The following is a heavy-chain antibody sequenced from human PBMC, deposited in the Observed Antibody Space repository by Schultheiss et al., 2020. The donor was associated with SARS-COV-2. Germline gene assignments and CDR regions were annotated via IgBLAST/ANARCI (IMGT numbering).Heavy chain of an antibody. V-gene: IGHV4-34*01. CDR3: ARRYGTGSFYNYNWFDP. D-gene: IGHD3-10*01. CDR2: IYHSGST. CDR1: GGSFSGYY. J-gene: IGHJ5*02. Sequence: SETLSLTCAVYGGSFSGYYWSWIRQPPGKGLEWIGSIYHSGSTYYNPSLKSRVTMSVDTSKTQFSLKLNSVTAADTAVYYCARRYGTGSFYNYNWFDPWGQGALVTVSS.